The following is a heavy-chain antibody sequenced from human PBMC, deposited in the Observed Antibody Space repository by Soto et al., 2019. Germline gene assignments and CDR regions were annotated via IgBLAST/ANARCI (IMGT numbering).Heavy chain of an antibody. CDR3: AREGLLYSSSWDIDY. D-gene: IGHD6-13*01. CDR2: ISSGGST. V-gene: IGHV3-66*01. Sequence: GGSLRLSCAASGFTVSSNYMSWVRQAPGKGLEWVSVISSGGSTYYADSVKGRFTISRDNSKNTLYLQMNSLRAEDTAVYYCAREGLLYSSSWDIDYWGQGTLVTVSS. J-gene: IGHJ4*02. CDR1: GFTVSSNY.